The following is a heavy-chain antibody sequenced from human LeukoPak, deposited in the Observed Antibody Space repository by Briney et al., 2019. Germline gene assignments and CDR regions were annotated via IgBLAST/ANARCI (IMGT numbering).Heavy chain of an antibody. D-gene: IGHD3-22*01. CDR1: GFTFSSYA. Sequence: GRSLGLSCAASGFTFSSYAMHWVRDAPGKGLEGVAVISYDGSNKYYADSVKGRFTISRDNSKNTLYLQMNSLRAEDTAVYYCARDGAGYYDSSGYEYYYYGMDVWGQGTTVTVSS. CDR2: ISYDGSNK. J-gene: IGHJ6*02. V-gene: IGHV3-30-3*01. CDR3: ARDGAGYYDSSGYEYYYYGMDV.